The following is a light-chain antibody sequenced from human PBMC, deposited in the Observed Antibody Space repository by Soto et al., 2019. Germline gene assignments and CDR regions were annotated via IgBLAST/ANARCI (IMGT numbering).Light chain of an antibody. CDR3: HHYGLSPGMYT. J-gene: IGKJ2*01. V-gene: IGKV3-20*01. CDR2: GAS. Sequence: EIVLTQSPGTLSLSPGERATLSCRASQSVSSSYLAWYQPKPGQAPRLLIYGASSRATGIPDMFSGSVSGTYFILTINSLERDDVDVYYCHHYGLSPGMYTFGHWTNPQIK. CDR1: QSVSSSY.